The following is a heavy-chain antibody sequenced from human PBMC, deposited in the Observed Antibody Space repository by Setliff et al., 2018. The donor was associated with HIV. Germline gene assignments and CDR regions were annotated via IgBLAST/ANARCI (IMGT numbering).Heavy chain of an antibody. V-gene: IGHV4-59*01. J-gene: IGHJ4*02. CDR2: IYHYGSP. D-gene: IGHD2-15*01. CDR1: GGSISSYF. CDR3: ARGGRSDGYHIAS. Sequence: SETLSRTCTVSGGSISSYFWTWIRQSPEKGLEWIGYIYHYGSPNYNPSLQSRVTLSVDTSKNQFSLTLTSVTAADTAVYYCARGGRSDGYHIASWGQGILVTVSS.